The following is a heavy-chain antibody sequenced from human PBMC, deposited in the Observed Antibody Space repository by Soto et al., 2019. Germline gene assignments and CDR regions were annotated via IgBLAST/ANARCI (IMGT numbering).Heavy chain of an antibody. CDR3: ARDVPSVRGVLNV. CDR1: GFTFSSYS. Sequence: EVQLVESGGGLVKPGGSLRLSCGASGFTFSSYSMNWVRQAPGKGLEWVSSISSSSSYIYYADSVKGRFTISRDNAKNSLYLQMNSLRAEDTAVYYCARDVPSVRGVLNVWGQGTTVTVSS. D-gene: IGHD3-10*01. J-gene: IGHJ6*02. V-gene: IGHV3-21*01. CDR2: ISSSSSYI.